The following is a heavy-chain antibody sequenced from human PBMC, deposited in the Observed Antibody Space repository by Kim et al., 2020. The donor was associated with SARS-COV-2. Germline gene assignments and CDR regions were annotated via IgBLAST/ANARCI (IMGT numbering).Heavy chain of an antibody. CDR1: GGSFSGYY. D-gene: IGHD3-16*02. V-gene: IGHV4-34*01. CDR3: ARGAARDYVWGSYRFPFD. J-gene: IGHJ4*01. CDR2: INHSGST. Sequence: SETLSLTCAVYGGSFSGYYWSWIRQPPGKGLEWIGEINHSGSTNYNPSLKSRVTISVDTSKNQFSLKLSSVTAADTAVYYCARGAARDYVWGSYRFPFD.